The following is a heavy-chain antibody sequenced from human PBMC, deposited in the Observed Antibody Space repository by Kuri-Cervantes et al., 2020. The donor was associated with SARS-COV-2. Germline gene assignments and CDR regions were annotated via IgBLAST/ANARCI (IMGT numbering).Heavy chain of an antibody. J-gene: IGHJ6*02. CDR1: GGSISSYY. CDR3: ARTGWFGEQYYGMEV. CDR2: IYHSGST. D-gene: IGHD3-10*01. Sequence: LRLSCTASGGSISSYYWSWIRQPPGKGLEWIGYIYHSGSTYYNPSLKSRVTISVDRSKNQFSLKLSSVTAAATAVYYCARTGWFGEQYYGMEVWGQGTTVTVSS. V-gene: IGHV4-30-2*01.